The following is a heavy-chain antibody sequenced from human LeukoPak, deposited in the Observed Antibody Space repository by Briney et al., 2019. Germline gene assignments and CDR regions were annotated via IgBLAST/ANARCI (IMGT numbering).Heavy chain of an antibody. V-gene: IGHV3-21*06. D-gene: IGHD2-2*01. Sequence: GGSLRLSCAASGFTFTCWTINWVRQAPGEGLEWVSSISSRDSYIYYADSVKGRFTISRDNAHNSLYLPMNSLRAEDTAIYYCARVYQQAFDIWGRGTMVTVSS. J-gene: IGHJ3*02. CDR1: GFTFTCWT. CDR2: ISSRDSYI. CDR3: ARVYQQAFDI.